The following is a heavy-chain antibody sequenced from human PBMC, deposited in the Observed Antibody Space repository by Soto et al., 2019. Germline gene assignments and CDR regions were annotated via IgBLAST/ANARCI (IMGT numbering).Heavy chain of an antibody. J-gene: IGHJ6*03. D-gene: IGHD2-2*01. CDR1: GCSISSGDNY. CDR3: ARAPQLLFYSHYYMDV. V-gene: IGHV4-31*03. Sequence: PSEALSLTCPGSGCSISSGDNYRSWIRQHPGKGLEWIAFIYYSGSTYYTPSLKSRVTISVDTSKNQFSLKLSSVTAADTAVYYCARAPQLLFYSHYYMDVWGKGTTVTVPS. CDR2: IYYSGST.